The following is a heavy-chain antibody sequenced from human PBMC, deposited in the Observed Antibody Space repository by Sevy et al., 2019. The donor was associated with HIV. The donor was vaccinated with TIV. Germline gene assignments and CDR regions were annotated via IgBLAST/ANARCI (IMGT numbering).Heavy chain of an antibody. J-gene: IGHJ6*02. V-gene: IGHV3-23*01. D-gene: IGHD6-6*01. CDR2: ISDNSGST. Sequence: GESLKISCAASGFRFSSYAMNWVRQAPGKGLEWVSGISDNSGSTYYADSVKGRFTISRDNSKKTRYLQMNSLRVEDTAVYLCAKDLYTSSSVDYYYFYGMDVWGQGTTVTVSS. CDR3: AKDLYTSSSVDYYYFYGMDV. CDR1: GFRFSSYA.